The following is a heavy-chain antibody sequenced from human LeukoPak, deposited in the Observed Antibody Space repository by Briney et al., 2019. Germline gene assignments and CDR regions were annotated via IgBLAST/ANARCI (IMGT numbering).Heavy chain of an antibody. CDR2: ISAYNGNT. D-gene: IGHD3-16*02. CDR3: ARGADDYVWGSYRYITTGFDY. V-gene: IGHV1-18*04. J-gene: IGHJ4*02. CDR1: GYTFTSYG. Sequence: ASVKVSCKASGYTFTSYGVSCVRQAPGQGLEWMGWISAYNGNTNYAQKLQGRVTMTTDTSTSTAYMELRSLRSDDTAVYYCARGADDYVWGSYRYITTGFDYWGQGTLVTVSS.